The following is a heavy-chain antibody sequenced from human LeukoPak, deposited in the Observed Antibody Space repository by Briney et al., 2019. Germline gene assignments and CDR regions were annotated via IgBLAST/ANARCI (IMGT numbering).Heavy chain of an antibody. CDR2: INPSGGST. D-gene: IGHD3-10*01. CDR1: GYTFTSYY. J-gene: IGHJ6*03. V-gene: IGHV1-46*01. Sequence: ASVKVSCKASGYTFTSYYMHWVRQAPGQGLEWMGIINPSGGSTSYAQKFQGRVTMTRDMSTSTVYMELSSLRSEDTAVYYCARAGIHYGSGSYYYYYYMDVWGKGTTVTVSS. CDR3: ARAGIHYGSGSYYYYYYMDV.